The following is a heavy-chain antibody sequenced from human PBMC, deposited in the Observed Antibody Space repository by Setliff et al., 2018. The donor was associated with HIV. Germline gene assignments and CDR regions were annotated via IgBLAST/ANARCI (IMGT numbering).Heavy chain of an antibody. CDR1: GGSIGIHY. CDR2: LSPSGTT. V-gene: IGHV4-34*01. Sequence: PSETLSLTCAVSGGSIGIHYWSWIRQPPGKGLEWIGELSPSGTTRSNPSLQSRVTISLDTSNNQFSLKLTSVTAADTAMYYCASFFVTTVTNQDYWGQGTPVTVSS. D-gene: IGHD4-17*01. J-gene: IGHJ4*02. CDR3: ASFFVTTVTNQDY.